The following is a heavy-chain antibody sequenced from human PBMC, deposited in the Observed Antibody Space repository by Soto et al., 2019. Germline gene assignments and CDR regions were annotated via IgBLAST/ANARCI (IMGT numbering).Heavy chain of an antibody. CDR3: ARDWLTLFPKERSSYGDYPTYVFDI. Sequence: SETLSLTCTVSGGSISSYYWSWIRQPPGKGLEWIGYIYYSGSTNYNPSLKSRVTISVDTSKNQFSLKLSSVTAADTAVYYCARDWLTLFPKERSSYGDYPTYVFDIWGQGKMVTVSS. D-gene: IGHD4-17*01. J-gene: IGHJ3*02. V-gene: IGHV4-59*01. CDR2: IYYSGST. CDR1: GGSISSYY.